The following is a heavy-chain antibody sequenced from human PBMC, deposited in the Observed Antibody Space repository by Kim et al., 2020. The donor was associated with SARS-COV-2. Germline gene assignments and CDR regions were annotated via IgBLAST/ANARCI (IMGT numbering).Heavy chain of an antibody. CDR3: ARDYGDSTGYDY. J-gene: IGHJ4*02. Sequence: NYHPSLKSRVTISIDTSKNQFSLKLSSVTAADTAVYYCARDYGDSTGYDYWGQGTLVTVSS. V-gene: IGHV4-59*01. D-gene: IGHD4-17*01.